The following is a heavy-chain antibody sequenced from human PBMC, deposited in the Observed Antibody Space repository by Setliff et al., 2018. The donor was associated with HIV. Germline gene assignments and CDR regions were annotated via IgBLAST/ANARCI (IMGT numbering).Heavy chain of an antibody. J-gene: IGHJ4*02. CDR3: ARGWFGGYYFDY. Sequence: SETLSLTCSVSGGSISSTYYWGWIRQPPGKGLEWIGSIYYSGSTYYNPSLKSRVTISVDTSKNQFSLKLSFVTAADTAVYYCARGWFGGYYFDYWGQGTLVTVSS. V-gene: IGHV4-39*07. D-gene: IGHD3-10*01. CDR2: IYYSGST. CDR1: GGSISSTYY.